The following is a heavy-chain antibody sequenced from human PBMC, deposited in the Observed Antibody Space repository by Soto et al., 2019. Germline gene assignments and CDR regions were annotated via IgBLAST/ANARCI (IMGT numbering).Heavy chain of an antibody. Sequence: ESLKISCKGSGYSFTSYCIGWVRQMPGKGLEWMGIIYPGHSDTRYSPSFQGQVTISADKSISTAYLQWSSLKASDTAMYYCGGSEYYYGSGRWDWSDPWGQGNLVTVSS. D-gene: IGHD3-10*01. J-gene: IGHJ5*02. CDR3: GGSEYYYGSGRWDWSDP. CDR2: IYPGHSDT. CDR1: GYSFTSYC. V-gene: IGHV5-51*01.